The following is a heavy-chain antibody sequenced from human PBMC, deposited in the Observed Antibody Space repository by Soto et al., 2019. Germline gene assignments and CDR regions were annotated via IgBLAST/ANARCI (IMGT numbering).Heavy chain of an antibody. CDR2: MNPGSGKT. CDR1: GYTFINFD. J-gene: IGHJ5*02. Sequence: QVPFVQSGAEVKEPGASVRVSCKASGYTFINFDISWVRQAAGQGLEWLGWMNPGSGKTGYASKFQGRVAMTRDVSTGTSHLELSSLTSDDTAIYYCARMASAGTLNWFDPWGQGTLVTVSS. CDR3: ARMASAGTLNWFDP. D-gene: IGHD6-13*01. V-gene: IGHV1-8*02.